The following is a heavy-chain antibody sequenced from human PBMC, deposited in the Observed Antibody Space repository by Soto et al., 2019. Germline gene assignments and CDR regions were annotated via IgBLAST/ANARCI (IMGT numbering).Heavy chain of an antibody. D-gene: IGHD3-22*01. CDR3: AKVGIVASNWFDP. J-gene: IGHJ5*02. CDR2: IYHSGST. Sequence: SSETLSLTCAVSGGSISSSNWWSWVRQPPGKGLEWIGEIYHSGSTNYNPSLKSRVTISVDTAKNQFFLRLNSVTAADTAVYYCAKVGIVASNWFDPWGQGTQVTVSS. CDR1: GGSISSSNW. V-gene: IGHV4-4*02.